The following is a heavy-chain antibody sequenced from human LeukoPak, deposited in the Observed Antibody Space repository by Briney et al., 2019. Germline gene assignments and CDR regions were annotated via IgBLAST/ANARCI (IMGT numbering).Heavy chain of an antibody. CDR3: ARHLTIRDPAGD. Sequence: GEFLKTSCKGSGNSFTNYWIGWVRQMPGKGLGVRGIIHPQNSDRRYSPSFTGQGPISDDKSITTTYMKWSSLQASDSAMYHCARHLTIRDPAGDWGQGTLVTVSS. CDR1: GNSFTNYW. D-gene: IGHD4/OR15-4a*01. CDR2: IHPQNSDR. J-gene: IGHJ4*02. V-gene: IGHV5-51*01.